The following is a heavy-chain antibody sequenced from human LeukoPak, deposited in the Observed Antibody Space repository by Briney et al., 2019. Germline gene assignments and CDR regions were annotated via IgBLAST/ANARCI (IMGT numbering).Heavy chain of an antibody. Sequence: GGSLRLSCVASGFTFSSYSMNWVRQAPGKGLEWVSSISSSSSYIYYADSVKGRFTISRDNAKNSLYLQMNSLRAEDTAVYYCATGRYGDYVSFYWGQGTLVTVSS. CDR2: ISSSSSYI. D-gene: IGHD4-17*01. CDR1: GFTFSSYS. V-gene: IGHV3-21*01. CDR3: ATGRYGDYVSFY. J-gene: IGHJ4*02.